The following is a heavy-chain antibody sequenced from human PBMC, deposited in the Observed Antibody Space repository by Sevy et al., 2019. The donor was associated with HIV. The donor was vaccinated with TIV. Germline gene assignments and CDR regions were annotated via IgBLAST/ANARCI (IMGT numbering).Heavy chain of an antibody. Sequence: GGSLRLSCAASGFTVSSNYMSWVRQAPGKGLEWVSVIYSGGSTYYADSVKGRFTISRDNSKNTLYLQMNSLRAEDTAVYYCASERGSSSWNEGVIGYYYGMDVWGQGTTVTVSS. D-gene: IGHD6-13*01. V-gene: IGHV3-53*01. J-gene: IGHJ6*02. CDR2: IYSGGST. CDR3: ASERGSSSWNEGVIGYYYGMDV. CDR1: GFTVSSNY.